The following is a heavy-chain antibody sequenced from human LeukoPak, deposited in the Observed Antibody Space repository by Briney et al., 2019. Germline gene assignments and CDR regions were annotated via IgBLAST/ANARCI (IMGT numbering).Heavy chain of an antibody. J-gene: IGHJ3*02. V-gene: IGHV4-39*02. Sequence: TSSETLSLTCTVSGGSISSSSYYWGWIRQPPGKGLEWIGSIYYSGSTYYNPSLKSRVTISVDTSKNQFSLKLSSVTAADTAVYYCARDDGHHDAFDIWGQGTMVTVSS. CDR1: GGSISSSSYY. CDR3: ARDDGHHDAFDI. CDR2: IYYSGST.